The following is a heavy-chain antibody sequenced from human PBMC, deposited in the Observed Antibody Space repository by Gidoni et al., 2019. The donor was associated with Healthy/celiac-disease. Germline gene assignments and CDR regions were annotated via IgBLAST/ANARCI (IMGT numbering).Heavy chain of an antibody. V-gene: IGHV3-15*01. D-gene: IGHD3-22*01. J-gene: IGHJ4*02. CDR1: GFTFSHAW. CDR2: IKSKTDGETT. Sequence: EVQLLESGGGLVMPGESLRLSCAASGFTFSHAWMGWGRQAPGKGLEWVGRIKSKTDGETTDYAAPVKGRFTISRDDSKNTLYLQMNSLKTEDTAVYYCTTDSYYYDSSGTDYWGQGTLVTVSS. CDR3: TTDSYYYDSSGTDY.